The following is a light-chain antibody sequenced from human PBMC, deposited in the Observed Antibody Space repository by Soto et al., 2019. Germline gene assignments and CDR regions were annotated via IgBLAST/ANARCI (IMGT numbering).Light chain of an antibody. Sequence: DIQMTQSPSTLSASIGDRVTITCRASQSISSWLAWYQQKPGKAPKLLIYDASSLESGVPSRFSGSGSGTEFTLPISSLQPDDFATYYCQQYNSYSGFGGGTKVEIK. CDR2: DAS. CDR1: QSISSW. V-gene: IGKV1-5*01. CDR3: QQYNSYSG. J-gene: IGKJ4*01.